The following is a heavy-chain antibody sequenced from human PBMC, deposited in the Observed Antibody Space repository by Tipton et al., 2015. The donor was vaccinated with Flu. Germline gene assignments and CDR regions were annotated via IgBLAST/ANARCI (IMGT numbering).Heavy chain of an antibody. CDR1: GFTLSTYW. Sequence: GSLRLSCAASGFTLSTYWMSWVRQAPGKGLEWVANIRQDGSEKYYVDSVKGRFTISRDNAKNSLYLQMNSLRAEDTAVYFCAREPLYCTNSSSCSYYFDSWGQGTLVTVSS. CDR2: IRQDGSEK. CDR3: AREPLYCTNSSSCSYYFDS. D-gene: IGHD2-8*01. V-gene: IGHV3-7*03. J-gene: IGHJ4*02.